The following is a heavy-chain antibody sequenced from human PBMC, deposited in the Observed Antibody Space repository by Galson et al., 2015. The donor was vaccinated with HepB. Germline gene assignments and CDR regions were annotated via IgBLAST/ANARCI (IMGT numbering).Heavy chain of an antibody. Sequence: SLRLSCAASGFTFGDYAMSWFRQAPGKGLEWVGLIRSKTYGETTDYAASVKGRFTISRDDSKSIAYLQMNSLKTEATAMYYCSRDGLGYCRSTSCSYYFDYWGQGTLVTVSS. CDR1: GFTFGDYA. CDR3: SRDGLGYCRSTSCSYYFDY. D-gene: IGHD2-2*01. J-gene: IGHJ4*02. V-gene: IGHV3-49*03. CDR2: IRSKTYGETT.